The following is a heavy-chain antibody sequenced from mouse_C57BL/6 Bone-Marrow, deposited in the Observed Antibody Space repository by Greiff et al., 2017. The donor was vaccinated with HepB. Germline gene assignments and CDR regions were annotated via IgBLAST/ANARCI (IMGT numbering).Heavy chain of an antibody. J-gene: IGHJ2*01. V-gene: IGHV1-62-2*01. CDR3: ARHEDQGGTETYYFDY. CDR2: FYPGSGSI. Sequence: QVQLQQSGAELVKPGASVKLSCKASGFTFTEYTIHWVKQRSGQGLEWIGWFYPGSGSIKYNEKFKDKATLTADKSSSTVYMELSRLTSEDSAVYFCARHEDQGGTETYYFDYWGQGTTLTVSS. CDR1: GFTFTEYT. D-gene: IGHD3-3*01.